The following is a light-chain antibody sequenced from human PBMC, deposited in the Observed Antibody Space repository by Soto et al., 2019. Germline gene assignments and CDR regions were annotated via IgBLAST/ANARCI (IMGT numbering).Light chain of an antibody. J-gene: IGLJ1*01. CDR2: EGS. CDR1: SSDVGSYNL. Sequence: QSVLTQPASVSGSPGQSITISCTGTSSDVGSYNLVSWYQQHPGKAPKLMIYEGSKRPSGVSNRFSGSKSSNTASLTISGLQAEDEADYYCCSYAGSIVFGTGTKLTVL. V-gene: IGLV2-23*01. CDR3: CSYAGSIV.